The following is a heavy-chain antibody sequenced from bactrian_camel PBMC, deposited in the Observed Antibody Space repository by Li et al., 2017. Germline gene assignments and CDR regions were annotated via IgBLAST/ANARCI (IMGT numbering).Heavy chain of an antibody. V-gene: IGHV3S9*01. CDR3: ALGSSTSAWTTLSASAFVY. D-gene: IGHD3*01. CDR2: SDPDGTT. CDR1: GSGYISGTYC. Sequence: HVQLVESGGGSVQSGGSLRLSCAASGSGYISGTYCLGWFRQVPGKERERVAISDPDGTTDYLDSVRGRFTISSDYAKNILYLQMDNLQPEDTALYYCALGSSTSAWTTLSASAFVYWGQGTQVTVS. J-gene: IGHJ4*01.